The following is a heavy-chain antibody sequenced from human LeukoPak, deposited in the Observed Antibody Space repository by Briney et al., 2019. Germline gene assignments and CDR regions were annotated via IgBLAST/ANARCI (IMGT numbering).Heavy chain of an antibody. V-gene: IGHV3-30*18. CDR2: ISYDGSNK. CDR1: GFTFSSYG. CDR3: AKGFSPSPSDY. J-gene: IGHJ4*02. Sequence: GGSLRLSCAASGFTFSSYGMQWVREAPGKGLEGVAVISYDGSNKYYADSVKGRFTISRDNSKNTLYLQMNSLRAEDTAVYYCAKGFSPSPSDYWGQGTLVTVSS. D-gene: IGHD3-3*01.